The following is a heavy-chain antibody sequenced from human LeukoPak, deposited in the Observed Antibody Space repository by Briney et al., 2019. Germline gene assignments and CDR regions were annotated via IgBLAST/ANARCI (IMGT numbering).Heavy chain of an antibody. CDR3: ARDGTSADDY. CDR2: ISGNNDNP. D-gene: IGHD1-26*01. J-gene: IGHJ4*02. V-gene: IGHV1-18*01. Sequence: ASVKVSCKTSGYTFSNFGINWVRQAPGQGLEWMGWISGNNDNPNYGQKFQGKFTVTTDSSTSTAYMELRNLTFDDTAVYYCARDGTSADDYWGQGTLVTVSS. CDR1: GYTFSNFG.